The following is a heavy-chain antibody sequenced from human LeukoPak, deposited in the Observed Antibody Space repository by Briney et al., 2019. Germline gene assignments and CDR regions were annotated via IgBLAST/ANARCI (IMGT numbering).Heavy chain of an antibody. CDR1: GGSISSGGYY. CDR3: ARGGMVPPLPFDY. J-gene: IGHJ4*02. D-gene: IGHD4/OR15-4a*01. Sequence: SETLSLTCTVSGGSISSGGYYWSWIRQHPGRGLEWIGYIYYSGSTYYNPSLKSRVTISVDTSKNQFSLKLSSVTAADTAVYCCARGGMVPPLPFDYWGQGTLVTVSS. CDR2: IYYSGST. V-gene: IGHV4-31*03.